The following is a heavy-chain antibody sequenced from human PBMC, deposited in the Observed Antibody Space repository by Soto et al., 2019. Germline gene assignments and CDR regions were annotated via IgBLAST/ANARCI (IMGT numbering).Heavy chain of an antibody. D-gene: IGHD2-15*01. V-gene: IGHV4-61*08. CDR1: GGSISSGGYY. CDR2: SYYSGST. J-gene: IGHJ6*03. Sequence: SETLSLTCTVSGGSISSGGYYWSWIRQHPGKGLEWIGYSYYSGSTNYNPSLKSRVTISVDTSKNQFSLKLSSVTAADTAVYYCVGYCSGGSCYGPYYYYMDVWGKGTTVTVSS. CDR3: VGYCSGGSCYGPYYYYMDV.